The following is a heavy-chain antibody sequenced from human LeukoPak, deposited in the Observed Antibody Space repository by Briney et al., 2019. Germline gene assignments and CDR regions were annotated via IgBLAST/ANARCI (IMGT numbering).Heavy chain of an antibody. CDR3: TTDLRDSSGWYGDYYGTDV. CDR1: GFTFSNAW. D-gene: IGHD6-19*01. Sequence: PGGSLRLSCAASGFTFSNAWMSWVRQAPGKGLEWVGGIKSKADAGTTDYAAPVKGRFPISRDDSKNALYLQMNSLKTEDTAVYYCTTDLRDSSGWYGDYYGTDVWGQGTTVTASS. CDR2: IKSKADAGTT. J-gene: IGHJ6*02. V-gene: IGHV3-15*01.